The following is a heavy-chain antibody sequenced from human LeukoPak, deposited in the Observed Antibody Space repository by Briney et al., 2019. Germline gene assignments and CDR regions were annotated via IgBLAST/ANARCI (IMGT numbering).Heavy chain of an antibody. CDR3: ARVGLLLFSGSYDY. CDR1: GFTFSSYA. J-gene: IGHJ4*02. V-gene: IGHV3-30*04. Sequence: GGSLRLSCAASGFTFSSYAMHWVRQAPGKGLEWVAVISYDGSNKYYADSVEGRFTISRDNSKNTLYLQMNSLRAEDTAVYYCARVGLLLFSGSYDYRGQGTLVTVSS. CDR2: ISYDGSNK. D-gene: IGHD3-10*01.